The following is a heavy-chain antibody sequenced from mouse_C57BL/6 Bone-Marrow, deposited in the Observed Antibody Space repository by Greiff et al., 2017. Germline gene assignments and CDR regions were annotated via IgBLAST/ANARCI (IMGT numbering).Heavy chain of an antibody. CDR2: IHPNSGST. CDR3: ARDYGCSYSFAY. V-gene: IGHV1-64*01. CDR1: GYTFTSYW. J-gene: IGHJ3*01. D-gene: IGHD1-1*01. Sequence: QVQLQQPGAELVKPGASVKLSCKASGYTFTSYWMHWVKQRPGQGLEWIGMIHPNSGSTNYNEKFKSKATLTVDKSASTAYMQLSSLTSEDSAVYYCARDYGCSYSFAYWGQGTLVTVSA.